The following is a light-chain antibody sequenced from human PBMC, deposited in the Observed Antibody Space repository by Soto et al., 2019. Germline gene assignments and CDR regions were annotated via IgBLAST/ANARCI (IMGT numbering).Light chain of an antibody. J-gene: IGKJ5*01. CDR1: QSVNSN. V-gene: IGKV3-15*01. CDR2: GIS. Sequence: EVVGTQCPAILSGSPGESSTLACSASQSVNSNYLAWYQQHPGQPPRLLIYGISTRATGIPARFSGSGSGTEFSLTISSLQSEDFAVYYCQQYSKWPITFGQGTRLEIK. CDR3: QQYSKWPIT.